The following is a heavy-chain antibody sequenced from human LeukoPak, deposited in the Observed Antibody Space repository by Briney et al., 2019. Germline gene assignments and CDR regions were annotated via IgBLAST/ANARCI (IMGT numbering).Heavy chain of an antibody. CDR1: GFTFSSYA. V-gene: IGHV3-23*01. J-gene: IGHJ4*02. CDR3: AKESGATVTNSFDY. D-gene: IGHD4-17*01. Sequence: GGSLRLSCAASGFTFSSYAMTWVRQAPGKGLEWVSGLTGSGGFTCYADSVKGRFTISRDNSKNTLNLQMNSLRAEDTAVYYCAKESGATVTNSFDYWGQGTLVAVSS. CDR2: LTGSGGFT.